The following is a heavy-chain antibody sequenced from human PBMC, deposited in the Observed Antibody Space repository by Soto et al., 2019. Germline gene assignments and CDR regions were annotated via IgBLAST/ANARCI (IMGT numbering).Heavy chain of an antibody. D-gene: IGHD6-19*01. CDR3: ARIVAVAGTFCFDY. CDR2: IYTSGST. Sequence: SETLSLTCTVSGGSISSYYWSWIRQPAGKGLEWIGRIYTSGSTNYNPSLKSRVTMSVDTSKNQFSLKLSSVTAADTAVYYCARIVAVAGTFCFDYWDQGTLVTVSS. J-gene: IGHJ4*02. V-gene: IGHV4-4*07. CDR1: GGSISSYY.